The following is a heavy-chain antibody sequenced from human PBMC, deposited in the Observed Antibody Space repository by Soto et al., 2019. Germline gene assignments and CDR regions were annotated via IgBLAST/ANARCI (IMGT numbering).Heavy chain of an antibody. CDR1: GYTFTSYG. Sequence: ASVKVSCKASGYTFTSYGISWVRQAPGQGLEWMGWISAYNGNTNYAQKLQGRVTMTTDTSTSTAYMELRSLRSDDTAVYYCARVESSSWYGVYYYYGMDVWGQGTTVTVSS. V-gene: IGHV1-18*01. CDR3: ARVESSSWYGVYYYYGMDV. D-gene: IGHD6-13*01. J-gene: IGHJ6*02. CDR2: ISAYNGNT.